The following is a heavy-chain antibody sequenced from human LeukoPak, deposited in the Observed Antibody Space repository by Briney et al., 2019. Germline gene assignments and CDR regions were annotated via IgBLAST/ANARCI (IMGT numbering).Heavy chain of an antibody. V-gene: IGHV4-34*01. Sequence: SETLSLTGAVSGGSLSGYFWGWIRQPPGKGLEWIGEINHNGRTNYNASLKSRVTISADTSKNLLSLKLSSVTAADTAVYYCARVRAEVRGVINDLDYWGQGTLVTVSS. CDR1: GGSLSGYF. CDR2: INHNGRT. CDR3: ARVRAEVRGVINDLDY. D-gene: IGHD3-10*01. J-gene: IGHJ4*02.